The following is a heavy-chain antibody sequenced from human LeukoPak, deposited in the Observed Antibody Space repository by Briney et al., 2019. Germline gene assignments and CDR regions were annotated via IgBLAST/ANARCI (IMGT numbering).Heavy chain of an antibody. CDR2: VNPNNGGT. Sequence: ASVKVSCKASGYTFTSYGISWVRQAPGQGLEWMGWVNPNNGGTNYARKFQGRVTMTRDTSINTGYMELSRLRSDDTAVYYCATAPRYSSSRPPFDYWGQGTLVTVSS. CDR1: GYTFTSYG. CDR3: ATAPRYSSSRPPFDY. V-gene: IGHV1-2*02. D-gene: IGHD6-13*01. J-gene: IGHJ4*02.